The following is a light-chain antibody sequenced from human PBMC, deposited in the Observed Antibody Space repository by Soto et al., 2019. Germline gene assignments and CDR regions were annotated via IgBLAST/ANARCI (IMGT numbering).Light chain of an antibody. CDR1: QSIISY. CDR3: QQSYSTPRT. CDR2: AAS. V-gene: IGKV1-39*01. Sequence: DIQMAQSPSSLSASVGDRVTITCRASQSIISYLNWYQQKPGKAPKLLIYAASSLQTGVPSRFSGSGSGTDFTLTISRLQPEDFATYYCQQSYSTPRTFGQGTKVDIK. J-gene: IGKJ1*01.